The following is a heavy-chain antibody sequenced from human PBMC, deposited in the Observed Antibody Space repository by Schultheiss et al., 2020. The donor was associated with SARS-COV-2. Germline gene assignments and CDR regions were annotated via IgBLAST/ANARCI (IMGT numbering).Heavy chain of an antibody. CDR2: ISSSSSTI. Sequence: GGSLRLSCAASGFTVSSYSMNWVRQAPGKGLEWVSYISSSSSTIYYADSVKGRFTISRDNAKNSLYLQMNSLRAEDTAVYYCASLRRLNSGYDFGGDYWGQGTLVTVSS. V-gene: IGHV3-48*01. CDR3: ASLRRLNSGYDFGGDY. J-gene: IGHJ4*02. D-gene: IGHD5-12*01. CDR1: GFTVSSYS.